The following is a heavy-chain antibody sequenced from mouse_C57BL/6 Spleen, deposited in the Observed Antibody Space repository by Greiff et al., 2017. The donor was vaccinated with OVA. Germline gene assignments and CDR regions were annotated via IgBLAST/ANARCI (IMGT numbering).Heavy chain of an antibody. V-gene: IGHV1-69*01. CDR3: ARGDWEAWFAY. CDR1: GYTFTRYW. Sequence: QVQLQQPGAELVMPGASVKLSCKASGYTFTRYWMHWVKQRPGQGLEWIGVIDPSDSYTNYNQKFKGKSTLTVDKSSSTAYMQLSSLTSEDSAVYYCARGDWEAWFAYWGQGTLVTVSA. D-gene: IGHD4-1*01. J-gene: IGHJ3*01. CDR2: IDPSDSYT.